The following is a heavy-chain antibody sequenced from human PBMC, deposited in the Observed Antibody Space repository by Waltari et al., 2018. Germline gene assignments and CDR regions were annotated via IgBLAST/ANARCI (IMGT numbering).Heavy chain of an antibody. CDR1: GFTFGDYA. D-gene: IGHD6-6*01. V-gene: IGHV3-49*03. J-gene: IGHJ6*02. CDR3: TRDSDSRIAARYYYGMDV. CDR2: IRSKAYGGTT. Sequence: EVQLVESGGGLVQPGRSLRLSCTASGFTFGDYAMSWFRQAPGQGLEWVGFIRSKAYGGTTEYAASVKGRFTISRDDSKSIAYLQMNSLKTEDTAVYYCTRDSDSRIAARYYYGMDVWGQGTTVTVSS.